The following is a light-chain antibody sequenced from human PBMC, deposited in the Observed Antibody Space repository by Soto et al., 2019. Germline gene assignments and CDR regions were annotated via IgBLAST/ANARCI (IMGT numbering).Light chain of an antibody. V-gene: IGLV2-11*01. CDR1: SSDVGVYNY. CDR2: DVS. Sequence: QSVLTQPRSVSGSPGHSVTISCTGTSSDVGVYNYVSWYQQNPGKAPKLMIYDVSKRPSGVPDRFSGSKSGNTASLTISGLQAEDEADYYCCSYAGTYTVLFGGGTKLTVL. CDR3: CSYAGTYTVL. J-gene: IGLJ2*01.